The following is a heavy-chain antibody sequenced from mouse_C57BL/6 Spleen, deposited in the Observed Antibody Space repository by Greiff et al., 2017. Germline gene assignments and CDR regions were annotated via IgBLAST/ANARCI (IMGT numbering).Heavy chain of an antibody. V-gene: IGHV1-82*01. Sequence: QVQLQQSGPELVKPGASVKISCKASGYAFSSSWMNWVKQRPGKGLEWIGRIYPGDGDTNYNGKFKGKATLTADKSSSTAYMQLSSLTSEDSAVYFCARDGYDYDEGADYWGQGTTLTVSS. CDR1: GYAFSSSW. CDR2: IYPGDGDT. J-gene: IGHJ2*01. CDR3: ARDGYDYDEGADY. D-gene: IGHD2-4*01.